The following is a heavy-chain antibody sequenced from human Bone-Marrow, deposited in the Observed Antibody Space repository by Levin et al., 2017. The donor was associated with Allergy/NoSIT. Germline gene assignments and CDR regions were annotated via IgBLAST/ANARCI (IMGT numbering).Heavy chain of an antibody. J-gene: IGHJ6*03. CDR1: GFTFADYP. V-gene: IGHV3-49*04. CDR2: IRSKGYGGTT. Sequence: GESLKISCTASGFTFADYPMSWVRQAPGKGPEWVGSIRSKGYGGTTDYAASVKGRFTIPRDDSKGIVYLQMNSLNTEDTAMYYCSKLGVAAGSRLYFYYYMDVWGKGTTVIVSS. D-gene: IGHD2-15*01. CDR3: SKLGVAAGSRLYFYYYMDV.